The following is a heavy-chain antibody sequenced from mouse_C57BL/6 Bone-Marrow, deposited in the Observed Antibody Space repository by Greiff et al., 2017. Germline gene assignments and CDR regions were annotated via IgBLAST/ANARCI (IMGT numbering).Heavy chain of an antibody. CDR1: GFSLTSYG. Sequence: VQRVESGPGLVQPSQSLSITCTVSGFSLTSYGVHWVRQSPGKGLEWLGVIWRGGSTDYNAAFMSSLSIPKDNSKSQVFCKRNSLQADDTAIYYCAKNYYGSSRPWYFDVWGTGTTVTVSS. J-gene: IGHJ1*03. V-gene: IGHV2-5*01. CDR3: AKNYYGSSRPWYFDV. CDR2: IWRGGST. D-gene: IGHD1-1*01.